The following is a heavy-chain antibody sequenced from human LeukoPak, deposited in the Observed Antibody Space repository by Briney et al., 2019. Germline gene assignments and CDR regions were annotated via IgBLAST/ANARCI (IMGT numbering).Heavy chain of an antibody. CDR2: INPNSGGT. CDR3: ARRSGDRYSHKYYFDY. CDR1: GYTFTGYY. J-gene: IGHJ4*02. Sequence: ASVKVSCKASGYTFTGYYMHWVRQAPGQGLEWMGRINPNSGGTNYAQKFQGRVTMTRDTSISTAYMELSRLRSDDTAVYYCARRSGDRYSHKYYFDYWGQGTLVTVSS. D-gene: IGHD2-21*02. V-gene: IGHV1-2*06.